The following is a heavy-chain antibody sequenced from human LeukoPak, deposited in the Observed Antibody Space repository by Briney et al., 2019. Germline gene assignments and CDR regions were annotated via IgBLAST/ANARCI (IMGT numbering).Heavy chain of an antibody. Sequence: NPSETLSLTCAVYGGSFSGYYWSWIRQPPGKGLEWIGEINHSGSTNYNPSLKSRVTISVDTSKNQFSLKLSSVTAADTAVYYCASGERGDYTNTADPARSYYYGMDVWGQGTTVTVSS. CDR3: ASGERGDYTNTADPARSYYYGMDV. CDR1: GGSFSGYY. D-gene: IGHD4-17*01. J-gene: IGHJ6*02. CDR2: INHSGST. V-gene: IGHV4-34*01.